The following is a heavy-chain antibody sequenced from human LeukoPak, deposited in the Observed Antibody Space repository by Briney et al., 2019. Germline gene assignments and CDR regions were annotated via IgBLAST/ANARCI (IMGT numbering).Heavy chain of an antibody. V-gene: IGHV1-3*01. CDR2: TNAGNGNT. CDR3: ASRYSSSWYYGMDV. J-gene: IGHJ6*02. Sequence: GASVKVSCKASGYTFTSYAMHWVRQAPGQRLEWMGWTNAGNGNTKYSQKFQGRVTITRDTSASTAYMELSSLRSEDTAVYYCASRYSSSWYYGMDVWGQGTTVTVSS. CDR1: GYTFTSYA. D-gene: IGHD6-13*01.